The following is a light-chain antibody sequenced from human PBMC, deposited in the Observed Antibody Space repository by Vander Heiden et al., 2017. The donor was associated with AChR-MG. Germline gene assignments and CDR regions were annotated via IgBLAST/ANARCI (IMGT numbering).Light chain of an antibody. CDR3: QQDGSSPLT. Sequence: EIVLTQSPGTLSLSPGERATLSCRASQSVSNTYLAWYQQKPGQAPSLLIYGASSRATGIPDRFSGSGSGTDFSLTISRREPEDFAVYYCQQDGSSPLTFGGRTKVELK. J-gene: IGKJ4*01. CDR1: QSVSNTY. CDR2: GAS. V-gene: IGKV3-20*01.